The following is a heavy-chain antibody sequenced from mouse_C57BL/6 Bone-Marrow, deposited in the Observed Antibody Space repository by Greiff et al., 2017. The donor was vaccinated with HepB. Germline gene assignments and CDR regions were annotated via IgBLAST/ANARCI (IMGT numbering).Heavy chain of an antibody. CDR2: ISGGGGNT. J-gene: IGHJ2*01. D-gene: IGHD4-1*01. CDR3: ARLHNWGRHYFDY. Sequence: EVMLVESGGGLVKPGGSLKLSCAASGFTFSSYTMSWVRQTPEKRLEWVATISGGGGNTYYPDSVKGRFTISRDNAKNTLYLQMSSLRSEDTALYYCARLHNWGRHYFDYWGQGTTLTVSS. CDR1: GFTFSSYT. V-gene: IGHV5-9*01.